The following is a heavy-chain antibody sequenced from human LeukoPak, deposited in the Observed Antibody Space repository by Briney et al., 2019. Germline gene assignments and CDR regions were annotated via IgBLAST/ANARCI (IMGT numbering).Heavy chain of an antibody. CDR2: ISGSGGST. Sequence: GGSLRLSCAASGFTFSIYAMSWVRQAPGKGLEWVSAISGSGGSTYYADSVKGRFTISRDNSKNTLYLQMNSLRAEDTAVYYCAKEGPYYYDSDDAFDIWGQGTMVTVSS. D-gene: IGHD3-22*01. V-gene: IGHV3-23*01. J-gene: IGHJ3*02. CDR1: GFTFSIYA. CDR3: AKEGPYYYDSDDAFDI.